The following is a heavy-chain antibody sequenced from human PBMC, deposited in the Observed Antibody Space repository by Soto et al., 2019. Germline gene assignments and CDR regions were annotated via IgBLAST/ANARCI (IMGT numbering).Heavy chain of an antibody. CDR3: GRARYSGNWYPNWLDP. CDR1: GYPFTSYT. D-gene: IGHD5-12*01. J-gene: IGHJ5*02. V-gene: IGHV1-3*01. CDR2: IYAGNGDT. Sequence: QVQLVQSGAEVKHPGASVKISCTASGYPFTSYTLHWVRQAPGQGLEWMGWIYAGNGDTKYSQKFQDRVTIFGDTSANTAYIQLSGLTSEDTAVYYCGRARYSGNWYPNWLDPWGQGTRVTVSS.